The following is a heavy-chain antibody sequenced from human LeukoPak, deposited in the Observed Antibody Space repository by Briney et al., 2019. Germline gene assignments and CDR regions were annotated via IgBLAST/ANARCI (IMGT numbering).Heavy chain of an antibody. CDR1: RFTFSSYG. J-gene: IGHJ3*02. V-gene: IGHV3-30*18. CDR2: ISYDGSNK. CDR3: AKDAFYGSGPGI. D-gene: IGHD3-10*01. Sequence: GRSLRLSCAASRFTFSSYGMHWVRQAPGKGLEWVAVISYDGSNKYYADSVKGRFTISRDNSKNTLYLQMNSLRAEDTAVYYCAKDAFYGSGPGIWGQGTMVTVSS.